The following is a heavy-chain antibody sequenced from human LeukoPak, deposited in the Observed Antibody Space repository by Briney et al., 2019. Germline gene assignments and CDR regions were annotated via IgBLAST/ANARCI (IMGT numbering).Heavy chain of an antibody. J-gene: IGHJ4*02. D-gene: IGHD6-19*01. V-gene: IGHV4-59*01. CDR2: IYYSGST. CDR1: GGSISSYY. Sequence: KPSETLSLTCTVSGGSISSYYWSWIRQPPGKGLEWIGYIYYSGSTNYNPSLKSRVTISVDTSKNQFSLKLSSVTAADTAVYYCARGVKPVAAYFDYWGQGTLVTVSS. CDR3: ARGVKPVAAYFDY.